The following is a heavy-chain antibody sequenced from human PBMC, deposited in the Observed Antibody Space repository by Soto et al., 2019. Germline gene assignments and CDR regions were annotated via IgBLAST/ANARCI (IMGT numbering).Heavy chain of an antibody. D-gene: IGHD3-22*01. CDR3: ARDSSGYYFPLDY. CDR1: GGTFSSYA. V-gene: IGHV1-69*13. CDR2: IIPIFGTA. Sequence: SVKVSCKASGGTFSSYAISWVRQAPGQGLEWMGGIIPIFGTANYAQKFQGRVTITADESTSTAYMELSSLRSEDTAVYYCARDSSGYYFPLDYWGQGTLVTVSS. J-gene: IGHJ4*02.